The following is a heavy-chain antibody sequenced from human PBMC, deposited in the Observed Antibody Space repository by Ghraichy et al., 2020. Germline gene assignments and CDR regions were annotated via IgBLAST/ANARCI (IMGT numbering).Heavy chain of an antibody. Sequence: GESLNISCAASGFTLSSYWMSWVRQAPGKGLEWVANIKQDGSEKYYVDSVKGRFTISRDNAKNSLYLQMNSLRAEDTAVYYCARGRRQQQLVRSAYYGMDVWGQGNTVTVPS. D-gene: IGHD6-13*01. CDR1: GFTLSSYW. CDR3: ARGRRQQQLVRSAYYGMDV. CDR2: IKQDGSEK. V-gene: IGHV3-7*01. J-gene: IGHJ6*02.